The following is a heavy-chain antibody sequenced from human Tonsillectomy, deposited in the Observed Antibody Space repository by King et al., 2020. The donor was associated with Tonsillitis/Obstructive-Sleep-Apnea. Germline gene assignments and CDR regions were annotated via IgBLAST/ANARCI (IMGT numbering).Heavy chain of an antibody. D-gene: IGHD3-10*01. CDR2: IYFSGST. V-gene: IGHV4-61*01. Sequence: QLQESGPGLVKPSETLSLTCTVSGGSVSSGSYYWSWIRQPPGKGLECIGYIYFSGSTNYNPSLKSRVTISVDTSKNQFSLQVSSVTAADTAVYYCARALGDSRWFDPWGQGTLVTVSS. CDR1: GGSVSSGSYY. CDR3: ARALGDSRWFDP. J-gene: IGHJ5*02.